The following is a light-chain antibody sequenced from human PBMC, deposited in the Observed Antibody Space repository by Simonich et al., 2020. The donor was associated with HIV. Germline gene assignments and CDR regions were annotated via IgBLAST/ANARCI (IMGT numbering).Light chain of an antibody. J-gene: IGKJ4*01. CDR2: GAF. Sequence: DIQMTQSPSSLSASVGDRVTITCQARQVIYNNLNWYQQKQGKAPKLLIYGAFNLETGVPSRFSGSRSGTNFTFTISSLQAEDFAVYYCQQYNNWPLTFGGGTRVEI. CDR3: QQYNNWPLT. CDR1: QVIYNN. V-gene: IGKV1-33*01.